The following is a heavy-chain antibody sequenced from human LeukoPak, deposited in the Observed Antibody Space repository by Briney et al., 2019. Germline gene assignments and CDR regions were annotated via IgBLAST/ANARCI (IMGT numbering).Heavy chain of an antibody. CDR3: ARLSRYYDIWFDP. V-gene: IGHV4-34*01. J-gene: IGHJ5*02. CDR1: GGSFSGYY. Sequence: PSETLSLTCAVYGGSFSGYYWSWIRQPPGKGLEWIGEINHSGSTNYNPSLKSRVTISVDTSKNQFSLKLSSVTAADTAVYYCARLSRYYDIWFDPWGQGTLVTVSS. D-gene: IGHD3-22*01. CDR2: INHSGST.